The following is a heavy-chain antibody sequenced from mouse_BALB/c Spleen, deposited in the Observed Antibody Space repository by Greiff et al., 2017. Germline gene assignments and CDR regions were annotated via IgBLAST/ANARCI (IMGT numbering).Heavy chain of an antibody. D-gene: IGHD2-1*01. CDR1: GYTFTSYW. Sequence: EVKLVESGTVLARPGASVKMSCKASGYTFTSYWMHWVKQRPGQGLEWIGAIYPGNSDTSYNQKFKGKAKLTAVTSTSTAYMELSSLTNEDSAVYYCTREGIYYGNYGFAYWGQGTLVTVSA. V-gene: IGHV1-5*01. J-gene: IGHJ3*01. CDR3: TREGIYYGNYGFAY. CDR2: IYPGNSDT.